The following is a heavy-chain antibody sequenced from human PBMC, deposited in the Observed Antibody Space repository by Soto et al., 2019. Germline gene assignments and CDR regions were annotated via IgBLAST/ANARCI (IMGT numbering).Heavy chain of an antibody. Sequence: PGGSLRLSCAASGFTFINYAMTWVRQAPGEGLEWVSTISGNGANTHYADSVKGRFSISRDNSKNTLYIQMNSLRADDTAVYYCAKAYGSSRYFFDYWGQGALVTVSS. CDR3: AKAYGSSRYFFDY. J-gene: IGHJ4*02. CDR2: ISGNGANT. CDR1: GFTFINYA. D-gene: IGHD6-19*01. V-gene: IGHV3-23*01.